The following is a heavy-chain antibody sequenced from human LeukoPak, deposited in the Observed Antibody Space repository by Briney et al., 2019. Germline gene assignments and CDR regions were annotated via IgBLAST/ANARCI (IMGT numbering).Heavy chain of an antibody. CDR3: ARGYAYDFWSGWSTDYMDV. CDR1: GFTFSSYE. V-gene: IGHV3-48*03. J-gene: IGHJ6*03. CDR2: ISSSGSTI. Sequence: GGSLRLSCAASGFTFSSYEMNWVRQAPGKGLEWVPYISSSGSTIYYADSVKGRFTISRDNAKNSLYLQMNSLRAEDTAVYYCARGYAYDFWSGWSTDYMDVWGKGTTVTVSS. D-gene: IGHD3-3*01.